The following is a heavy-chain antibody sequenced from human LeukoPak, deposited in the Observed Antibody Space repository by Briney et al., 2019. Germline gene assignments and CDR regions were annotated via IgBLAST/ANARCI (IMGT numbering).Heavy chain of an antibody. D-gene: IGHD6-19*01. CDR3: ARGIAVADTHYYYGMDV. CDR1: GGSISSSNW. CDR2: IYHSGST. V-gene: IGHV4-4*02. J-gene: IGHJ6*02. Sequence: SETLSLTCAVSGGSISSSNWWSWVRQPRGKGLEWIGEIYHSGSTNYNPSLKSRVTISVDKSKNQFSLKLSSVTAADTAVYYCARGIAVADTHYYYGMDVWGQGTTVTVSS.